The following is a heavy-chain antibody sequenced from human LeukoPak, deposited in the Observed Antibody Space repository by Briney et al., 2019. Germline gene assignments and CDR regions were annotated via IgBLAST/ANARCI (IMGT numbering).Heavy chain of an antibody. V-gene: IGHV3-23*01. Sequence: GGSLRLSCAASGFTFSSYAMSWVRQAPGKGLEWVSAISGSGGSTYYAGSVKGRFTISRDNSKNTVYLQMNSLRAEDTAVYYCARDPDSNWVFDYWGQGTLVTVSS. J-gene: IGHJ4*02. CDR1: GFTFSSYA. CDR3: ARDPDSNWVFDY. D-gene: IGHD4-11*01. CDR2: ISGSGGST.